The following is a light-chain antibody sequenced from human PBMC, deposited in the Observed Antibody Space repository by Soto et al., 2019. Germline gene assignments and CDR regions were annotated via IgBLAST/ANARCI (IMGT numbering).Light chain of an antibody. Sequence: EIVLTQSPATLSLSPGERATLSCMASQSVSSYLAWYQQKPGQAPRLLIYDASNRATGIPARFSGSGSGTDFTLTISSLEPEDFAVYYCQQRSNWPPSWTFGQGAKA. CDR2: DAS. V-gene: IGKV3-11*01. CDR1: QSVSSY. CDR3: QQRSNWPPSWT. J-gene: IGKJ1*01.